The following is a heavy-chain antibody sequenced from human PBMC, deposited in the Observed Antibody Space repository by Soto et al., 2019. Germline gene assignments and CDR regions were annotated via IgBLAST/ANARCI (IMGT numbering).Heavy chain of an antibody. J-gene: IGHJ6*02. CDR2: IDPSDSYT. CDR1: GYRFTSYC. CDR3: ARLQYQLPLYGMDV. Sequence: PGESLKISGKGSGYRFTSYCISWVRQIPGKGLEWMGRIDPSDSYTNYSPSFQGHVTISADKSISTAYLQWSSLKASDTAMYYCARLQYQLPLYGMDVWGQGTTVTVSS. V-gene: IGHV5-10-1*01. D-gene: IGHD2-2*01.